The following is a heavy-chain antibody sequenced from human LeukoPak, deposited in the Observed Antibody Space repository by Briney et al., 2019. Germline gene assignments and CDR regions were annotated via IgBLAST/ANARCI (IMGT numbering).Heavy chain of an antibody. V-gene: IGHV3-11*06. D-gene: IGHD1-1*01. CDR3: ARDLNWNDGFDY. CDR1: GFTFSDYY. J-gene: IGHJ4*02. Sequence: GGSLRLSCAASGFTFSDYYMSWIRQAPGKGLEWVSCISSSSSYTNYADSVKGRFTISRDNAKNSLYLQMNSLRAEDTAVYYCARDLNWNDGFDYWGQGTLVTVSS. CDR2: ISSSSSYT.